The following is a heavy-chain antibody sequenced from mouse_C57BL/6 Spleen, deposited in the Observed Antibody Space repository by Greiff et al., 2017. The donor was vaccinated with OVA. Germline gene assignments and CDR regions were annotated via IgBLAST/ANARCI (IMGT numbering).Heavy chain of an antibody. J-gene: IGHJ4*01. D-gene: IGHD1-1*01. CDR2: IYPGDGDT. V-gene: IGHV1-80*01. Sequence: VKVVESGAELVKPGASVKISCKASGYAFSSYWMNWVKQRPGKGLEWIGQIYPGDGDTNYNGKFKGKATLTADKSSSTAYMQLSSLTSEDSAVYFCARGSSLYYAMDYWGQGTSVTVSS. CDR3: ARGSSLYYAMDY. CDR1: GYAFSSYW.